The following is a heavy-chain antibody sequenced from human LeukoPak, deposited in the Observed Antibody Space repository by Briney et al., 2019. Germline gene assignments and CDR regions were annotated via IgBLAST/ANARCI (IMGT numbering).Heavy chain of an antibody. J-gene: IGHJ4*02. CDR3: ARRAGIAVAGTSIFDY. Sequence: GGSLRLSCAASGFTFSSYSMNWVRQAPGKGLEWVSYISSSSSTIYYADSVKGRFTISRDNAKNSLYLQMNGLRAEDTAVYYCARRAGIAVAGTSIFDYWGQGTLVTVSS. D-gene: IGHD6-19*01. V-gene: IGHV3-48*01. CDR2: ISSSSSTI. CDR1: GFTFSSYS.